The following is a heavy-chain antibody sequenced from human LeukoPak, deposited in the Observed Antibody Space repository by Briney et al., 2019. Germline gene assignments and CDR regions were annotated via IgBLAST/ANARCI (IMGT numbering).Heavy chain of an antibody. J-gene: IGHJ4*02. CDR1: GFTFDDYA. CDR3: AKGGNYGARGVIDY. V-gene: IGHV3-9*01. Sequence: GGSLRLSCAASGFTFDDYAMHWVRQAPGKGLEWASGISWNSGSIGYADSVKGRFTISRDNAKNSLYLQMNSLRAEDTALYYCAKGGNYGARGVIDYWGQGTLVTVSS. CDR2: ISWNSGSI. D-gene: IGHD3-10*01.